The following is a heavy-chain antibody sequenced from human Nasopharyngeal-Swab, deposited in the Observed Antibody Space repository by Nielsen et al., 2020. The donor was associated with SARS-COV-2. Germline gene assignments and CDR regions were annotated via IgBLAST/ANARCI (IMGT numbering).Heavy chain of an antibody. D-gene: IGHD5-12*01. CDR2: IVPALGLP. V-gene: IGHV1-69*10. Sequence: SVTVSCKASGYIFNIYGISWVRQAPGQGLEWMGGIVPALGLPNYAQKFRGRVTISADRSTTTSYLELSSLRSEDTAIYYCAREGEYGAYDAPDYWGQGTLVTVSS. CDR3: AREGEYGAYDAPDY. CDR1: GYIFNIYG. J-gene: IGHJ4*02.